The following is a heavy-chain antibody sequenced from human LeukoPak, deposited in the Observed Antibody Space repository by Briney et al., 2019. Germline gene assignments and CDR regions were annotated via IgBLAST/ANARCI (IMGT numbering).Heavy chain of an antibody. J-gene: IGHJ4*02. Sequence: GGSLRLSCAASGFTFSSYGMHWVRQAPGKGLEWVAVISYDGSNKYYADSVKGRFTISRDNSKNTLYLQMNSLRAEDTAVYYCARAVGHRFWGQGTLVTVSS. D-gene: IGHD3-10*01. CDR2: ISYDGSNK. V-gene: IGHV3-30*03. CDR1: GFTFSSYG. CDR3: ARAVGHRF.